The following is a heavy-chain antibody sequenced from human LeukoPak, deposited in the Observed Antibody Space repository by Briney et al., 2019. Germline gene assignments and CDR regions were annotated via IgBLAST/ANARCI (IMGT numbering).Heavy chain of an antibody. CDR3: ASDRGQLWFGELAFDY. CDR1: GFTFSSYA. D-gene: IGHD3-10*01. Sequence: PGGSLRLSCAASGFTFSSYAMTWVRQAPGKGLEWVSSISSSGGSTYYADSVKGRFTISRDNSKNTLHLQMNSLRAEDTAVYYCASDRGQLWFGELAFDYWGQGTLVTVSS. J-gene: IGHJ4*02. CDR2: ISSSGGST. V-gene: IGHV3-23*01.